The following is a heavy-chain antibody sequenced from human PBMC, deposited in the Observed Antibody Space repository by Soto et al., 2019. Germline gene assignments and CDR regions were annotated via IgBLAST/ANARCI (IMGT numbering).Heavy chain of an antibody. Sequence: EVPLVESGGGLVQPGGSLRLSCAASGFTFSSYWMSWVRQAPGKGLEWVANIKEDGSEKYYVDSVKGRFTISRDNAKNSLYLQMNSLRAEDTAVYYCARATGADKADYWGQGTLVTVSS. J-gene: IGHJ4*02. CDR2: IKEDGSEK. V-gene: IGHV3-7*04. CDR1: GFTFSSYW. CDR3: ARATGADKADY. D-gene: IGHD3-10*01.